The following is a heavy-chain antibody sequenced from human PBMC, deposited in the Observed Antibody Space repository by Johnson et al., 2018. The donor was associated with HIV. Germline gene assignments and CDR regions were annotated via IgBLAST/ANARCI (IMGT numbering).Heavy chain of an antibody. CDR2: ISYDGSNK. CDR1: GFTFSSYD. J-gene: IGHJ3*02. CDR3: AGGHSGRLPEIDAFDI. V-gene: IGHV3-30-3*01. D-gene: IGHD1-26*01. Sequence: QVQLVESGGGLVQPGGSLRLSCAASGFTFSSYDMHWVRQATGKGLEWVAVISYDGSNKYYADSVKGRFTISRDNSKNTLYLQMNRLRAGDTAVYFCAGGHSGRLPEIDAFDIWGRGTMVTVSS.